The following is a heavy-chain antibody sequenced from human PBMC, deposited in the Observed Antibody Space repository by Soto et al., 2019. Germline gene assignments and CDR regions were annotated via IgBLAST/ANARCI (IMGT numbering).Heavy chain of an antibody. J-gene: IGHJ6*02. CDR3: ARHRVDYYYGMDV. CDR2: IDPSDSYT. V-gene: IGHV5-10-1*01. Sequence: LGESLQISCKGSGYSFTSYWISWMRQIPGKGLEWMGRIDPSDSYTNYSPSFQGHVTISADKSISTAYLQWSSLKASDTAMYYCARHRVDYYYGMDVWGQGTTVPVSS. CDR1: GYSFTSYW.